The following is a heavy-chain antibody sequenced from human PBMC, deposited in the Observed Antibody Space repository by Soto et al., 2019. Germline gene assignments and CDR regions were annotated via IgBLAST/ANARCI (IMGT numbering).Heavy chain of an antibody. J-gene: IGHJ3*02. D-gene: IGHD6-19*01. Sequence: QLQLQESGPGLVKPSETLSLTCTVSGGSISSSSYYWGWIRQPPGKGLEWIGSICYSGSTYYNPSLKSRVTISVDTSKNQFALKLSSVTAADTAVYYCARRCSSGWCAFDIWGQGTMVTVSS. CDR1: GGSISSSSYY. CDR3: ARRCSSGWCAFDI. V-gene: IGHV4-39*01. CDR2: ICYSGST.